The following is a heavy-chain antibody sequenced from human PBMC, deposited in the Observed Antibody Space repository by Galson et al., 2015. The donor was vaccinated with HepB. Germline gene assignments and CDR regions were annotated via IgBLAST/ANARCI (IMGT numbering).Heavy chain of an antibody. Sequence: SVKVSCKASGGTFNTYAINWVRQAPGQGLQWVGGIIPIFNRANYAQKFQGRVTFTADKSTSTAYMELSSLRSEDTAVYYCARGGVAARPEYFDYWGQGTLVTVSS. CDR2: IIPIFNRA. CDR3: ARGGVAARPEYFDY. J-gene: IGHJ4*02. D-gene: IGHD6-6*01. CDR1: GGTFNTYA. V-gene: IGHV1-69*06.